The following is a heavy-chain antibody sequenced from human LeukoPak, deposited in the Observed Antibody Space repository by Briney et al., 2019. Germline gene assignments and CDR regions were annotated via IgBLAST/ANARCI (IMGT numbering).Heavy chain of an antibody. CDR1: GYTFTSYG. CDR3: ARESEYSGSYYFQH. V-gene: IGHV1-18*01. Sequence: ASVKVSCKASGYTFTSYGITWVRQAPGQGLEWMGWISAYNGNTNYVQKLQGRVTMTTDTSTCTAYMELRSLRSDDTAVYYCARESEYSGSYYFQHWGQGTLGTVSS. J-gene: IGHJ1*01. D-gene: IGHD1-26*01. CDR2: ISAYNGNT.